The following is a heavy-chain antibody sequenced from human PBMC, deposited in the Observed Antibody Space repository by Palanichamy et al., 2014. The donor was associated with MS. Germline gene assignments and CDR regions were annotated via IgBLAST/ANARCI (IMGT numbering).Heavy chain of an antibody. CDR2: ISTSSDTI. V-gene: IGHV3-48*02. CDR1: GFTLSTYR. J-gene: IGHJ4*02. Sequence: EVQLVESGEAWYSLGGPVRLSCAASGFTLSTYRLNWVRQAPGKGLEWISYISTSSDTIYYADSVKGRFTISRDNAENSLYLQMNSLRDEDTAVYYCARRVVAAAGPAFDYWGQGTLVTVSS. CDR3: ARRVVAAAGPAFDY. D-gene: IGHD2-15*01.